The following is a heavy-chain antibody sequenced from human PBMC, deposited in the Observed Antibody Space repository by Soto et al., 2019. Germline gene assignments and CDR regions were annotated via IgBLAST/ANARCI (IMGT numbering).Heavy chain of an antibody. CDR3: AADPSNYYYYGMDV. J-gene: IGHJ6*02. CDR1: GFTFTSSA. Sequence: SVKVSCKASGFTFTSSAVQWVRQARGQRLEWIGWIVVGSGNTNYAQKFQERVTITRDMSTSTAYMELGSLRSEDTAVYYCAADPSNYYYYGMDVWGQGTTVTVSS. D-gene: IGHD4-4*01. V-gene: IGHV1-58*01. CDR2: IVVGSGNT.